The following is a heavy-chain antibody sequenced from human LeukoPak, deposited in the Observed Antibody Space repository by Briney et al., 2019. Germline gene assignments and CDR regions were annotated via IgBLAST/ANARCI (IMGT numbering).Heavy chain of an antibody. V-gene: IGHV6-1*01. J-gene: IGHJ6*03. CDR2: IYYRSKWYN. Sequence: SQTLSLTCAISGDSVSSNSAAWNWIKQSPSRCLEWLGRIYYRSKWYNDYAVSVKSRITINPDTSKNQFSLQLNSVTPEDTAVYYCARGRGGYGDYYYYYMDVWGKGTTVTVSS. CDR1: GDSVSSNSAA. D-gene: IGHD4-17*01. CDR3: ARGRGGYGDYYYYYMDV.